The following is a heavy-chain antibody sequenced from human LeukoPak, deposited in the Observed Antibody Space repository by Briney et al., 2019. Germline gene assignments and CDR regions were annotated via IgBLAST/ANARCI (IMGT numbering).Heavy chain of an antibody. V-gene: IGHV4-59*11. CDR2: IYKSGST. CDR1: DGSISTHY. D-gene: IGHD3-16*01. Sequence: PSETLSLTCSVSDGSISTHYWTWIRQPPGKGLEWIGYIYKSGSTKYNPFLKSRVSFSLDTTKNQLSRKLTSVTAADTAVYYCARGGVGYYYMDVWGKGTTVIVSS. CDR3: ARGGVGYYYMDV. J-gene: IGHJ6*03.